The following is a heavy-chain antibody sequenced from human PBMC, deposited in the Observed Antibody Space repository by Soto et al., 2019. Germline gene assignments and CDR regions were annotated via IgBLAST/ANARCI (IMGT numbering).Heavy chain of an antibody. CDR1: GGTFSSYT. D-gene: IGHD2-21*02. V-gene: IGHV1-69*08. Sequence: SVKVSCKASGGTFSSYTFNWVRQAPGQGLEWMGRIIPIVNKPNYAQKFQGRVTITADKSTSTAYMELSSLRSEDTAVYYCARGGHVVVVTAAFDYWGQGTLVTVSS. J-gene: IGHJ4*02. CDR3: ARGGHVVVVTAAFDY. CDR2: IIPIVNKP.